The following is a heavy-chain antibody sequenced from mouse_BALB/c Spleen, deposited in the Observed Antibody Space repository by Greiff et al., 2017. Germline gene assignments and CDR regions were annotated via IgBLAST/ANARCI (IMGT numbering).Heavy chain of an antibody. D-gene: IGHD2-4*01. V-gene: IGHV5-6*02. CDR3: ARHEEDYDYVRDD. CDR2: ISSGGSYT. Sequence: EVMLVESGGDLVKPGGSLKLSCAASGFTFSSYGMSWVRQTPDKRLEWVATISSGGSYTYYPDSVKGRFTISRDNAKNTLYLQMSSLKSEDTAMYYCARHEEDYDYVRDDWGQGTSVTVSS. J-gene: IGHJ4*01. CDR1: GFTFSSYG.